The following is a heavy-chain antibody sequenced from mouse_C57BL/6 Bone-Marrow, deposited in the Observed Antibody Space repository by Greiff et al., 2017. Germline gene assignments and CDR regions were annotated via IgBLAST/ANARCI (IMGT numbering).Heavy chain of an antibody. V-gene: IGHV1-50*01. CDR2: IDPSDSYT. D-gene: IGHD2-3*01. Sequence: QVQLQQPGAELVKPGASVKLSCKASGYTFTSYWMQWVKQRPGQGLEWIGEIDPSDSYTNYNQKFKGKATLTVDTSSSTASMQRSSLTSEDSAVYYCARSGWSYAMDYWGQGTSVTVSS. CDR3: ARSGWSYAMDY. J-gene: IGHJ4*01. CDR1: GYTFTSYW.